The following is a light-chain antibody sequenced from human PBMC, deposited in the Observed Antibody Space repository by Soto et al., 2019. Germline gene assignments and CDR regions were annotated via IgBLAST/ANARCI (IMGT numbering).Light chain of an antibody. J-gene: IGKJ1*01. CDR3: QQYNGT. CDR1: QSISNW. V-gene: IGKV1-5*03. Sequence: DIQMTQSPSTLSASVGDRVTITCRASQSISNWLAWYQQKPGKAPKLLIYKASNLASGVPSRFSGSGSGTEFTLTISSLQPDDFATYYCQQYNGTFGQGTKVEIK. CDR2: KAS.